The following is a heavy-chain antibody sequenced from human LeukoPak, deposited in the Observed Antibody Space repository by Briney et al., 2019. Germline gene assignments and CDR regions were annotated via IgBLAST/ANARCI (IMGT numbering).Heavy chain of an antibody. CDR1: GFTFSNYW. CDR3: AREFEGQEAGAYGSGSYDVFDI. Sequence: PGGSLRLSCAASGFTFSNYWMHWVRRAPGKGLVWVSRITSDASSTGYADSVKGRFTISRDNAKNTLYLRMNSLRAEDTAVYYCAREFEGQEAGAYGSGSYDVFDIWGQGTMVTVSS. V-gene: IGHV3-74*01. J-gene: IGHJ3*02. D-gene: IGHD3-10*01. CDR2: ITSDASST.